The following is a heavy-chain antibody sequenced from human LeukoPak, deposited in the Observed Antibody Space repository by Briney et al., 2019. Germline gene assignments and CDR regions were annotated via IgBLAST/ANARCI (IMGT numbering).Heavy chain of an antibody. CDR2: IYYSGST. Sequence: SETLSLTCTVSGGSISSYYWNRIRQPPGKGREWIGYIYYSGSTNYNPSLKSRVTISVDTSKNQFSLKLSSVTAADTAVYYCAGRLWRRDGYNLSAFDIWGQGTMVTVSS. D-gene: IGHD5-24*01. V-gene: IGHV4-59*01. J-gene: IGHJ3*02. CDR3: AGRLWRRDGYNLSAFDI. CDR1: GGSISSYY.